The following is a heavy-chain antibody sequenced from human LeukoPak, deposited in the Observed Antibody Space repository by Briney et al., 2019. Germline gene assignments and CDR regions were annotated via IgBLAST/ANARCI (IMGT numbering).Heavy chain of an antibody. D-gene: IGHD4-11*01. CDR1: GYTFTSYG. CDR2: ISAYNGNT. V-gene: IGHV1-18*01. Sequence: ASVKVSCKASGYTFTSYGISWVRQAPGQGLEWMGWISAYNGNTNYAQKFQGRVTMTRNTSISTAYMELSSLRSEDTAVYYCARGPDYLNWFDPWGQGTLVTVSS. J-gene: IGHJ5*02. CDR3: ARGPDYLNWFDP.